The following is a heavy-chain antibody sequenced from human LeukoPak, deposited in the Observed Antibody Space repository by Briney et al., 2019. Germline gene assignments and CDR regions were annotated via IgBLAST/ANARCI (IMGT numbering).Heavy chain of an antibody. CDR3: VKDVGPANWYLGYFDH. V-gene: IGHV3-30*18. CDR1: GFDFSVSG. D-gene: IGHD1-7*01. J-gene: IGHJ4*02. CDR2: ISFDGSKK. Sequence: GGSLRLSYAASGFDFSVSGMHWVRQAPGKGLEWLGVISFDGSKKRYADSVKDRITLLRDNSKNTLSLQMNSLRSEDTAVYYCVKDVGPANWYLGYFDHWGQGTLVTVSP.